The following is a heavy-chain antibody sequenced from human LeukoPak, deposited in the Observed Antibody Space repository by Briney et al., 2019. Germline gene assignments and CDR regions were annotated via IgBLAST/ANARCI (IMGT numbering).Heavy chain of an antibody. J-gene: IGHJ5*02. V-gene: IGHV1-2*04. CDR2: INPNSGGT. CDR3: ARGGYYDSSGYRYNGFDP. D-gene: IGHD3-22*01. Sequence: ASVKVSCKASGYTFTGYYIHWVRQAPGQGLEWMGWINPNSGGTNYVQKFKGWVTMTRDTSISTAYMELSRLRSDDTAVYYCARGGYYDSSGYRYNGFDPWGQGTLVTVSS. CDR1: GYTFTGYY.